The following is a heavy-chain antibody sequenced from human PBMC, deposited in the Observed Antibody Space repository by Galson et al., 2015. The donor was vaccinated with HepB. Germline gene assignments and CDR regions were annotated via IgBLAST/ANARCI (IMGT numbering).Heavy chain of an antibody. V-gene: IGHV3-11*05. D-gene: IGHD3-16*02. CDR1: GFTFSDYY. J-gene: IGHJ3*02. Sequence: SLRLSCAASGFTFSDYYMSWIRQAPGKGLEWVSYISSSSSYTNYADSVKGRFTISRDNAKNSLYLQMNSLRAEDTAVYYCARDPGAFGGVIASDAFDIWGQGTMVTVSS. CDR3: ARDPGAFGGVIASDAFDI. CDR2: ISSSSSYT.